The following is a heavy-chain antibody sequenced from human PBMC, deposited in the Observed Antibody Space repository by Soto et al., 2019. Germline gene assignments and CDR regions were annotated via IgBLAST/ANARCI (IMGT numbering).Heavy chain of an antibody. D-gene: IGHD2-15*01. V-gene: IGHV3-33*01. J-gene: IGHJ3*02. CDR3: AREEDIVVVVAAFDI. CDR1: GFTFSSYG. CDR2: IWSDGSNK. Sequence: GGSLRLSXGASGFTFSSYGMHWVRQAPGKGLEWVAVIWSDGSNKYYADSVKGRFTISRDNAKNSLYLQMNSLRAEDTAVYYCAREEDIVVVVAAFDIWGQGTMVTVSS.